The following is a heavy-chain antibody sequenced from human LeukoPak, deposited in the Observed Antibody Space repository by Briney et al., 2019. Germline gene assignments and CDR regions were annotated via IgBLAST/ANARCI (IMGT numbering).Heavy chain of an antibody. CDR1: GYSISSGYY. V-gene: IGHV4-38-2*01. CDR2: IYHSGST. CDR3: ARAYSKLDY. Sequence: SETLSLTCAVSGYSISSGYYWGWIRQPPGKGLEWIGSIYHSGSTHYNPSLKSRVTISVDTSKNQFSLKLSSVTAADTAVYYCARAYSKLDYWGQGTLVTVSS. D-gene: IGHD4-11*01. J-gene: IGHJ4*02.